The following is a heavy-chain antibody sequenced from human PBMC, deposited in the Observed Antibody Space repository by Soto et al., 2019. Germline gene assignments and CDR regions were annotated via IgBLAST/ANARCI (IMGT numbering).Heavy chain of an antibody. CDR2: IYYTGST. J-gene: IGHJ4*02. D-gene: IGHD1-1*01. V-gene: IGHV4-39*01. CDR1: GGSISSSSYY. Sequence: QLQLQESGPGLVKPSETLSLTCTVSGGSISSSSYYWGWIRQPPGKGLEWIGSIYYTGSTYYTPSLESRVTISVDTSKKQFSLKLSSVTAADTAVFYCARLPGMTTLRRDYWGQGTLVTVSS. CDR3: ARLPGMTTLRRDY.